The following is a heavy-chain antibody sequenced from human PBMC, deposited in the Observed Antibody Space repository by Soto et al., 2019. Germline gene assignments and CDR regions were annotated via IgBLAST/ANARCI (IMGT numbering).Heavy chain of an antibody. V-gene: IGHV3-48*03. D-gene: IGHD2-2*01. CDR3: ARGPQWVLLVAARKDGMDV. CDR2: ISSSGSTI. Sequence: EVQLVESGGGLVQPGGSLRLSCAASGFTFSSYEMNWVRQAPGKGLEWVSYISSSGSTIYYADSVKGRFTISRDNAKNSLYLQMNSLRAEDTAVYYCARGPQWVLLVAARKDGMDVWGQGTTVTVSS. J-gene: IGHJ6*02. CDR1: GFTFSSYE.